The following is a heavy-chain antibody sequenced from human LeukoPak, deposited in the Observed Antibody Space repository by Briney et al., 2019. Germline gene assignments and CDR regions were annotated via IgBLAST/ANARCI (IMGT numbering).Heavy chain of an antibody. Sequence: GGSLRLSCATSGFTFNSKWMTWVRQAPGKGLEWVANINQDGSDKYHGDSVKGRFTISRDNAKSSLFLEMSSLRAEDTAVYYCADPPSDFWGQGTLVAVSS. CDR3: ADPPSDF. CDR2: INQDGSDK. CDR1: GFTFNSKW. V-gene: IGHV3-7*01. J-gene: IGHJ4*02.